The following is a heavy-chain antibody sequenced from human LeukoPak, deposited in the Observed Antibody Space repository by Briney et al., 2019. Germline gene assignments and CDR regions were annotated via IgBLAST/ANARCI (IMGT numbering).Heavy chain of an antibody. CDR3: VKDRRNPYRPEGPFDP. V-gene: IGHV3-9*01. D-gene: IGHD1-14*01. CDR2: INWNSAST. Sequence: GGSLRLSCAASGFTFGDYAMHWVRQAPGKGLEWVSGINWNSASTGYADSVKGRFTISRDNVMNSLYLQMNSLRPEDTALYYCVKDRRNPYRPEGPFDPWGQGTLVTVSS. CDR1: GFTFGDYA. J-gene: IGHJ5*02.